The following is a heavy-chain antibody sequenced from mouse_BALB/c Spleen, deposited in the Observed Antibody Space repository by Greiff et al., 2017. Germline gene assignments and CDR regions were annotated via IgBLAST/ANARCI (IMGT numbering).Heavy chain of an antibody. Sequence: EVKLEESGGGLVQPGGSRKLSCAASGFTFSSFGMHWVRQAPEKGLEWVAYISSGSSTIYYADTVKGRFTISRDNPKNTLFLQMTSLRSEDTAMYYCARDYGAMDYWGQGTSVTVSS. V-gene: IGHV5-17*02. CDR3: ARDYGAMDY. CDR2: ISSGSSTI. D-gene: IGHD1-1*01. CDR1: GFTFSSFG. J-gene: IGHJ4*01.